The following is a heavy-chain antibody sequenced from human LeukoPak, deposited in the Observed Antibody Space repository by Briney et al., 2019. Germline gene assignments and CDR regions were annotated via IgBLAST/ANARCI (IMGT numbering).Heavy chain of an antibody. Sequence: GGSLRLSCAASGFTFSDYYMSWIRQAPGKGLEWVSYISSSFSSGSTIYYADSVKGRFTISRDNAKNSLYLQMNSLRAEDTAVYYCARSTYQLLPTNFGYWGQGTPVTVSS. CDR1: GFTFSDYY. CDR2: ISSSFSSGSTI. CDR3: ARSTYQLLPTNFGY. V-gene: IGHV3-11*01. J-gene: IGHJ4*02. D-gene: IGHD2-2*01.